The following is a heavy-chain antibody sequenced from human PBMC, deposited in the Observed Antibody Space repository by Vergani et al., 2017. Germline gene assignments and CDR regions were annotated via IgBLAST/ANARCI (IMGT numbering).Heavy chain of an antibody. D-gene: IGHD3-10*01. Sequence: QVQLVESGGGVVQPGRSLRLSCAASGFTFGDHGIHWVRRAPGKGLEWVALISYDGTNKYYTNSVRGRFTISRDNSKRTLFLQMNSLRVEDMAVYYCARVRGDWRNPRYFYNYNRDVWGKGPTVPV. J-gene: IGHJ6*03. V-gene: IGHV3-30-3*01. CDR3: ARVRGDWRNPRYFYNYNRDV. CDR2: ISYDGTNK. CDR1: GFTFGDHG.